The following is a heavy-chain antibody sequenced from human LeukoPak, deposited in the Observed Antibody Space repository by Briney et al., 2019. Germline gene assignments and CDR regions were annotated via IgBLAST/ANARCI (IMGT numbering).Heavy chain of an antibody. J-gene: IGHJ4*02. V-gene: IGHV3-23*01. CDR1: GFTFNNYA. CDR3: AKDPLSYYDSSGYRYFDY. CDR2: ISGSGGST. D-gene: IGHD3-22*01. Sequence: PGGSLRLSCAASGFTFNNYAMNWVRRAPGKGLEWVSGISGSGGSTYYADSVKGRFTISRDNSKNTLYLQMNRLRAEDTAVYFCAKDPLSYYDSSGYRYFDYWGQGTLVTVSS.